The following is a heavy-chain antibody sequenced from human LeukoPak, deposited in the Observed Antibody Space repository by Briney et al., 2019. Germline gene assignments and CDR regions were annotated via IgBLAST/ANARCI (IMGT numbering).Heavy chain of an antibody. CDR3: ARDWDY. CDR1: GLTFSSYW. CDR2: IKQDGSEK. V-gene: IGHV3-7*05. Sequence: GGSLRLSCAASGLTFSSYWMSWVRQAPGKGLEWVANIKQDGSEKYYVDSVKGQFTISRDNAKNSLYLQMNSLRAEDTAVYYCARDWDYWGQGTLVTVSS. J-gene: IGHJ4*02.